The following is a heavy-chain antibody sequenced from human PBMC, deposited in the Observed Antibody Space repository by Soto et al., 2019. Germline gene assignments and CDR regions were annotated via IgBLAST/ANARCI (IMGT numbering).Heavy chain of an antibody. J-gene: IGHJ6*02. D-gene: IGHD6-13*01. CDR1: GGSISSYY. Sequence: SETLSLTCTVSGGSISSYYWSWIRQPAGKGLEWIGRIYTSGSTNYNPSLKSRVTMSVDTSKNQFSLKLSSVTAADTAVYYCAREWGYSSSWSLYYYGMDVWRQGTTVTVSS. CDR2: IYTSGST. V-gene: IGHV4-4*07. CDR3: AREWGYSSSWSLYYYGMDV.